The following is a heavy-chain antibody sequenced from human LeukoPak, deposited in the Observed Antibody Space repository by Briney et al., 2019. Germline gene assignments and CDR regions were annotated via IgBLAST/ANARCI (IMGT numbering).Heavy chain of an antibody. Sequence: GGSLRLSCAASGFTFDDYAMHWVRQAPGKGLEWVSGINWNSGSMEFADSVKGRFTISRDNAKTSLYLQMNSLRAEDTALYYCAKDLGPGSMATSPGFDYWGQGTLVTVSS. D-gene: IGHD5-24*01. CDR3: AKDLGPGSMATSPGFDY. CDR2: INWNSGSM. J-gene: IGHJ4*02. V-gene: IGHV3-9*01. CDR1: GFTFDDYA.